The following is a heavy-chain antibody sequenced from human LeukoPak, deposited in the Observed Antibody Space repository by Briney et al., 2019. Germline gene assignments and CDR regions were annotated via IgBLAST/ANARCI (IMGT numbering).Heavy chain of an antibody. D-gene: IGHD2-8*02. Sequence: PGGSLRLSCAASGFIFSDYTMNWVRQAPGKGLEWVSSISSSGSYIYSADSLKGRFTISRDNTKSSLYLQLNSLRAEDTAVYYCARDPTVASSGGVCPDYWGQGTLVTVSS. V-gene: IGHV3-21*06. J-gene: IGHJ4*02. CDR2: ISSSGSYI. CDR3: ARDPTVASSGGVCPDY. CDR1: GFIFSDYT.